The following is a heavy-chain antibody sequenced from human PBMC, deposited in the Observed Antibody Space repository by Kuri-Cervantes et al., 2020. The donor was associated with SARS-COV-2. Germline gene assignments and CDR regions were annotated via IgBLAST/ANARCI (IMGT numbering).Heavy chain of an antibody. Sequence: LSLSCAASGFIFNRFAIQWVRQAPGKGLEWVAVVSYDGSSKYYADSVKGRFTISRDNSKNTVYLQMNSLRAEDTAVYYCARAFPEGARYCSSTSPFCYYMDVWGKGTTVTVSS. CDR1: GFIFNRFA. CDR2: VSYDGSSK. CDR3: ARAFPEGARYCSSTSPFCYYMDV. D-gene: IGHD2-2*01. J-gene: IGHJ6*03. V-gene: IGHV3-30-3*01.